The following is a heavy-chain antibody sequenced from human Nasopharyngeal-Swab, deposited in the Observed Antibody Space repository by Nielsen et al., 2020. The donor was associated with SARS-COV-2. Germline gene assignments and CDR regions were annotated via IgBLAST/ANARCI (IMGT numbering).Heavy chain of an antibody. J-gene: IGHJ4*02. Sequence: GESLKISCAASGFTFSSYAMHWVRQAPGKGLEWVAVISYDGSNKYYADSVKGRFTISRDNSKNTLYLQMNSLRAEDTAVYYCARDLALRWPLYFYYWGQGTLVTVSS. D-gene: IGHD4-23*01. CDR3: ARDLALRWPLYFYY. CDR1: GFTFSSYA. CDR2: ISYDGSNK. V-gene: IGHV3-30*04.